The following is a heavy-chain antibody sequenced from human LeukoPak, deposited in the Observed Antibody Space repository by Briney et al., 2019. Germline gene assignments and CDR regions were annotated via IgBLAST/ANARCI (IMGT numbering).Heavy chain of an antibody. V-gene: IGHV1-46*01. Sequence: GASVKVSCKASGYTFSNYYMHWVRQAPGQGLESMGIINPRPGSTSYAQKFQGRVTMSRDTSTSTVYMELRSLRSEDTAVYYCARDPMVARYYFDYWGQGTLVSVSS. J-gene: IGHJ4*02. CDR2: INPRPGST. CDR3: ARDPMVARYYFDY. CDR1: GYTFSNYY. D-gene: IGHD3-10*01.